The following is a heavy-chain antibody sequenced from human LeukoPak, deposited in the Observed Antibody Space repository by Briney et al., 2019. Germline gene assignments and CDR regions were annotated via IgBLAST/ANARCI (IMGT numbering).Heavy chain of an antibody. CDR1: GFTFSSYA. V-gene: IGHV3-23*01. CDR3: AKERNGAAAGDLDY. Sequence: RGSLRLSCASSGFTFSSYAMSWVRQAPGKGLEWVSAISGSGGSTYYADSVKGRFTISRDNSKNTLYLQMNSLRAEDTAVYYCAKERNGAAAGDLDYWGQGTLVTVSS. D-gene: IGHD6-13*01. J-gene: IGHJ4*02. CDR2: ISGSGGST.